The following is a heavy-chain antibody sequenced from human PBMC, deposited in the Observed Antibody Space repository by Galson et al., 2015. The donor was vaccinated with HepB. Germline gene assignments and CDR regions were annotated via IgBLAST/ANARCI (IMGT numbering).Heavy chain of an antibody. CDR2: INHSGST. J-gene: IGHJ4*02. Sequence: TLSLTCAVYGGSFSGYYWSWIRQPPGKGLEWIGEINHSGSTNYNPSLKSRVTISVDTSKNQFSLKLSSVTAADTAVYYCARERRYCTGGVCYKYGSGSYYFDYWGQGTLVTVSS. D-gene: IGHD2-8*02. V-gene: IGHV4-34*01. CDR1: GGSFSGYY. CDR3: ARERRYCTGGVCYKYGSGSYYFDY.